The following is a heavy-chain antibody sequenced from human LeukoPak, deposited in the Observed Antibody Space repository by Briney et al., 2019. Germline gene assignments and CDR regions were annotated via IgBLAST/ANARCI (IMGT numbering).Heavy chain of an antibody. D-gene: IGHD6-13*01. V-gene: IGHV4-4*07. CDR3: ARVMRSSSLSP. Sequence: PSETLSLTCTVSGYSISNGYYWSWIRPPAGKGLEWIGRIYTSGSTNYNPSLKSRVTMSVDTSKNQFSLKLSSVTAADTAVYYCARVMRSSSLSPWGQGTLVTVSS. CDR2: IYTSGST. CDR1: GYSISNGYY. J-gene: IGHJ5*02.